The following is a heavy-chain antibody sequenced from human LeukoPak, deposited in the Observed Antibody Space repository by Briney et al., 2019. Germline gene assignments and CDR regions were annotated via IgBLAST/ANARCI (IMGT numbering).Heavy chain of an antibody. Sequence: SLRLSCAASGLTFRAYGMHWVRQAPGKGLKWLAIISYDGSNTYYADSVKGRFTISRDNSKNTLYLQMDSLRAEDTAVYYCAKEGDISSSWYLSNYFDYWGQGTLVTVSS. CDR3: AKEGDISSSWYLSNYFDY. V-gene: IGHV3-30*18. CDR2: ISYDGSNT. J-gene: IGHJ4*02. D-gene: IGHD6-13*01. CDR1: GLTFRAYG.